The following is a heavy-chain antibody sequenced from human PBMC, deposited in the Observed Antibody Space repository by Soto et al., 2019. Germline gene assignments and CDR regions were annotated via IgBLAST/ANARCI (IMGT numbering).Heavy chain of an antibody. CDR3: ARGGGIVVVTAPYDH. V-gene: IGHV1-46*03. CDR2: INPSGGYT. J-gene: IGHJ4*02. CDR1: GYTFTSYY. Sequence: QVQLVQSGAEVKKPGASVKVSCKASGYTFTSYYMNWVRQAPGQGLEWLGIINPSGGYTTYAQRILGRVTMTSDTSTSTVHMELGSLKSEDTAVYYCARGGGIVVVTAPYDHWGQGTLVTVSS. D-gene: IGHD2-21*02.